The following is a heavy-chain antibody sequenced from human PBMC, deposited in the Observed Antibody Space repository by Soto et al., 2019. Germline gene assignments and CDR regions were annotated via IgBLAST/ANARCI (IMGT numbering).Heavy chain of an antibody. CDR1: GFTFSSYS. J-gene: IGHJ4*02. D-gene: IGHD2-21*01. CDR2: ISSSNTYI. Sequence: EVQLVESGGGLVKPGGSLRLSCAASGFTFSSYSMNWVRQAPGKGLEWVSSISSSNTYIYYADSVRGRFTISRDNAKNSLYLKMNNLRAEDTAVYYCARGVRFLDYWGQGTLVTVSS. V-gene: IGHV3-21*01. CDR3: ARGVRFLDY.